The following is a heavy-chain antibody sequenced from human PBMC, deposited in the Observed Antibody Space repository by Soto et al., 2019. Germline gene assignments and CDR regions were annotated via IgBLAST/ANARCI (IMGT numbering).Heavy chain of an antibody. Sequence: SETLSLTCAVSGGSISSSNWWSWVRQPPGKGLEWIGEIYHSGSTNYNPSLKSRVTISVDKSKNQFSLKLSSVTAADTAVYYCARDPQAGYCSGGSCPRTGYYGMDVWGQGTTVTVSS. CDR2: IYHSGST. V-gene: IGHV4-4*02. D-gene: IGHD2-15*01. CDR3: ARDPQAGYCSGGSCPRTGYYGMDV. CDR1: GGSISSSNW. J-gene: IGHJ6*02.